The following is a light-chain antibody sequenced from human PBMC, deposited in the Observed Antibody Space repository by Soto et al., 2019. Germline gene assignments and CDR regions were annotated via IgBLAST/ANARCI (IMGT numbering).Light chain of an antibody. CDR3: QQYGSSPWT. J-gene: IGKJ1*01. CDR1: QSVSTT. Sequence: EIVMTQSPATLSVSPGERATLSCRASQSVSTTLAWYQQKPGQAPRLLIYDASSRATGIPDRFSGSGSGTDFTLTISRLEPEDFAVYYCQQYGSSPWTFGQGTKVDIK. CDR2: DAS. V-gene: IGKV3D-20*01.